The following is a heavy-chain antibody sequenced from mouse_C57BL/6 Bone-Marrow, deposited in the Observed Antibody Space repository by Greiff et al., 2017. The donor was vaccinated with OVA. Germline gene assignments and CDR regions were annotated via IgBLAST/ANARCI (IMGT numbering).Heavy chain of an antibody. CDR3: ARYQRLGRPLDY. CDR2: ISDGGSYT. V-gene: IGHV5-4*01. Sequence: EVHLVESGGGLVKPGGSLKLSCAASGFTFSSYAMSWVRQTPEKRLEWVATISDGGSYTYYPDNVKGRFTISRDNAKNNLYLQMSHLKSEDTAMYYSARYQRLGRPLDYWGQGTTLTVSS. J-gene: IGHJ2*01. CDR1: GFTFSSYA. D-gene: IGHD4-1*01.